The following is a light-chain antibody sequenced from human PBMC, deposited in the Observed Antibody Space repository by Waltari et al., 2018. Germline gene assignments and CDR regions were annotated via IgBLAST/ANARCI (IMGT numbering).Light chain of an antibody. Sequence: IQMTQSPSTLSASVGDRATMTCRASQSVSLWLAWYQQKPGKAPKLLIYKTSTLESGVPSRFSGSGSGTECSLTISSLQPDDFATYYCQHYSTYSWTFGQGTKLEIK. V-gene: IGKV1-5*03. CDR1: QSVSLW. CDR2: KTS. CDR3: QHYSTYSWT. J-gene: IGKJ1*01.